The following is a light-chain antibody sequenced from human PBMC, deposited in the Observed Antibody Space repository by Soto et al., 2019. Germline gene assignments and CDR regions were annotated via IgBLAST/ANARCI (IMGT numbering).Light chain of an antibody. CDR3: QQYNNWPSALT. CDR1: QSVSSN. V-gene: IGKV3-15*01. CDR2: GAS. J-gene: IGKJ4*01. Sequence: EIVMTQSPATLSVSPVERATLSCRASQSVSSNLAWYQQKPGQAPRLLIYGASTRATGIPARFSGSGSGTEFTLTISSLQSEDFAVYYCQQYNNWPSALTFGGGTKVDIK.